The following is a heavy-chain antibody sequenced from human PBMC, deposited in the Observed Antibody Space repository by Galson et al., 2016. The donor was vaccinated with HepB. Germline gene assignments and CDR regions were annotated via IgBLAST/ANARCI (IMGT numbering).Heavy chain of an antibody. J-gene: IGHJ4*02. CDR3: AHAITMYGVVLDH. D-gene: IGHD3-3*01. CDR2: IYWDDDK. CDR1: GFSVTTSGVG. V-gene: IGHV2-5*02. Sequence: PALVKPTQTLTLTCTFSGFSVTTSGVGVSWIRQPPGKALEWLATIYWDDDKSYSPSLENRLTITKDTSRKQVLLTMTDMEAVDTATYFCAHAITMYGVVLDHWGQGARVTVSS.